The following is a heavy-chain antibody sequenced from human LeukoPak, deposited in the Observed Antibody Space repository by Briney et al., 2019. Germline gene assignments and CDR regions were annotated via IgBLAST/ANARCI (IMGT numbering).Heavy chain of an antibody. V-gene: IGHV1-46*01. CDR1: GYTFTSYY. CDR3: ARDHVVGAVEFDD. J-gene: IGHJ4*02. CDR2: INPSGGST. Sequence: ASVKVSCKASGYTFTSYYMHWVRQAPGQGLEWMGIINPSGGSTSYAQKFQGRVTITRDMSTSTVYMELSSLRSEDTAVYYCARDHVVGAVEFDDWGQGTLVSV. D-gene: IGHD1-26*01.